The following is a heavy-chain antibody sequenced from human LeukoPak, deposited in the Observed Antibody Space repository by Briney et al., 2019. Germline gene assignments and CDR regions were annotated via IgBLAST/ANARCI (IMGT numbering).Heavy chain of an antibody. J-gene: IGHJ6*03. V-gene: IGHV1-18*01. CDR1: GYSVINHG. Sequence: ASVKVSCKASGYSVINHGISWVRQAPGQGLEWMGWINSYNGNTTYAQKFQGRVTMTTDTSTTTAYMELRSLRFDDTAMYYCARDWSGGESMDVWGKGTSVTVSS. CDR2: INSYNGNT. D-gene: IGHD3-3*01. CDR3: ARDWSGGESMDV.